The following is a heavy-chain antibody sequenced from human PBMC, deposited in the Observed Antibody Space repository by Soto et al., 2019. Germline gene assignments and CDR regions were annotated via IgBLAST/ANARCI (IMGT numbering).Heavy chain of an antibody. Sequence: ASVEVSCKASRYTLTSYAISWVRHAPGQGLEWMGWISAYNGNTNYAQKLQGRVTMTTDTSTSTAYMELRSLRSDDTAVYYCARHRAGGDFWSGYSMDVWGKGTTVTVSS. J-gene: IGHJ6*04. V-gene: IGHV1-18*01. D-gene: IGHD3-3*01. CDR3: ARHRAGGDFWSGYSMDV. CDR2: ISAYNGNT. CDR1: RYTLTSYA.